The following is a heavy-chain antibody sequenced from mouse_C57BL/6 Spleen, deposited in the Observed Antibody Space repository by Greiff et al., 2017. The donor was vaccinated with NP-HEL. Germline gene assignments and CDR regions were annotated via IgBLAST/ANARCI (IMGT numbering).Heavy chain of an antibody. CDR1: GYSFTGYF. CDR2: INPYNGDT. D-gene: IGHD2-1*01. V-gene: IGHV1-20*01. J-gene: IGHJ4*01. CDR3: ASGDLYYGNPNYAMDY. Sequence: DVQLQESGPELVKPGDSVKISCKASGYSFTGYFMNWVMQSHGKSLEWIGRINPYNGDTFYNQKFKGKATLTVDKSSSTAHMELRSLTSEDSAVYYCASGDLYYGNPNYAMDYWGQGTSVTVSS.